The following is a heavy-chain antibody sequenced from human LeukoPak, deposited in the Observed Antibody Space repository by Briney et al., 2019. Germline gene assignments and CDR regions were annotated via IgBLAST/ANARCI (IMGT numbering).Heavy chain of an antibody. CDR2: ISGSGAGT. CDR3: AKIGASSDTDY. D-gene: IGHD3-16*01. Sequence: GGSLRLSCPASGFTFSSYAMTWVRQAPGKGLEWVSSISGSGAGTYYADSVKGRFTISRDNSKDTLFLQMNSPRAEDTAVYYCAKIGASSDTDYWGQGTLVTVSS. V-gene: IGHV3-23*01. J-gene: IGHJ4*02. CDR1: GFTFSSYA.